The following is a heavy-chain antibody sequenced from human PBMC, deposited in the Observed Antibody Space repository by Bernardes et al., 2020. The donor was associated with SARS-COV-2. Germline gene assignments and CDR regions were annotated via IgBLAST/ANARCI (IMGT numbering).Heavy chain of an antibody. CDR3: ARDSHYSLDY. V-gene: IGHV4-61*02. J-gene: IGHJ4*02. D-gene: IGHD6-13*01. CDR2: ISASGST. Sequence: TLSLTCAVSDDAISSGSFYWSWIRQPAGKGLEWVGRISASGSTNYNPSLKSRVTMSVDTSKNQISLKVRSVTAADTAVYYCARDSHYSLDYWGQGTLVTVSS. CDR1: DDAISSGSFY.